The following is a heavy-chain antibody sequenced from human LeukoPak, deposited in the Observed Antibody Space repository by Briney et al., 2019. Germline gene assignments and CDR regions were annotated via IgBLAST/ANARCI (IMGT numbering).Heavy chain of an antibody. Sequence: PSETLSLTCSVSGGSISSGGYYWSWIRQHPGKGLEWIGFIYYSGSTYYNPSLKSRVTISVDTSKNQFSLKLSSVTAADTAVYYCARAGYCSSTSCYNGQHWGQGTLVTVSS. CDR2: IYYSGST. V-gene: IGHV4-31*03. CDR1: GGSISSGGYY. D-gene: IGHD2-2*02. CDR3: ARAGYCSSTSCYNGQH. J-gene: IGHJ1*01.